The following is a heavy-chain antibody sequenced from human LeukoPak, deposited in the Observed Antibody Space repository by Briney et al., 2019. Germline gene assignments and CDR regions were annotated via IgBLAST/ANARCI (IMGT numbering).Heavy chain of an antibody. CDR1: GYSISSGGYY. D-gene: IGHD3-10*01. CDR2: IYTSGNT. CDR3: ATVAVIRGVTYFDY. Sequence: PSETLSLTCTVSGYSISSGGYYWSWIRQHPGKGLEWIGYIYTSGNTYYNPSLKSRVDILLDTSKNQFSLKLSSVTAADTAVYYCATVAVIRGVTYFDYWGQGTLVTVSS. J-gene: IGHJ4*02. V-gene: IGHV4-31*03.